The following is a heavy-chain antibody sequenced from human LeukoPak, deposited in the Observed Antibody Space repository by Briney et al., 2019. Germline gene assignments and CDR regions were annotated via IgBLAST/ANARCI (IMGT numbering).Heavy chain of an antibody. Sequence: ASETLSLTCTASGGSISSGSYYWRWIRQPAGKGLEWIGRIHNSGTTNYNPSLKSHVPISVDTSKNQFSLKLSSVTAEDTAVYYCARAVTMSCAFYIWGQGTRVTVSS. CDR3: ARAVTMSCAFYI. D-gene: IGHD3-10*02. CDR1: GGSISSGSYY. V-gene: IGHV4-61*02. CDR2: IHNSGTT. J-gene: IGHJ3*02.